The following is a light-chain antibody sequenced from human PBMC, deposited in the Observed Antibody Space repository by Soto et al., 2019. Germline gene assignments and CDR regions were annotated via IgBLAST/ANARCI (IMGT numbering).Light chain of an antibody. V-gene: IGKV3-11*01. J-gene: IGKJ1*01. CDR2: DAS. CDR3: QQRSNWPRT. CDR1: QIVSSY. Sequence: TQSPSTLSFSPWERSTLSFMASQIVSSYLAWYQQQPGQATRLLIYDASNRATGIPARFSGSGSGTDFTLTISSLEPEDFAVYYCQQRSNWPRTLGQGTKVDIK.